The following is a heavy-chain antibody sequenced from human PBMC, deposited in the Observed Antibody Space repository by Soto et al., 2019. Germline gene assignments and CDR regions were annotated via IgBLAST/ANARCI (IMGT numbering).Heavy chain of an antibody. Sequence: LETLSLTCTVSGGSISGYYWSWIRQPPGKGLEWIGYMYKTGSTVYNPSFKSRVTISVDTSKNQFSLKLNSVTAADTAVYYCARDLWGYCGTDCYPLDVWGKVTTVTVS. J-gene: IGHJ6*03. CDR2: MYKTGST. D-gene: IGHD2-21*02. V-gene: IGHV4-59*01. CDR1: GGSISGYY. CDR3: ARDLWGYCGTDCYPLDV.